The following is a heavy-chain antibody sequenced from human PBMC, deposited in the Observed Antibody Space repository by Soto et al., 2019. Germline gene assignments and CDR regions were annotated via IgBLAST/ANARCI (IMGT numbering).Heavy chain of an antibody. J-gene: IGHJ4*02. V-gene: IGHV3-33*01. CDR1: GFTFSSYG. D-gene: IGHD3-22*01. CDR2: IWYDGSNK. Sequence: ESGGGVVQPGRSLRLSCAASGFTFSSYGMHWVRQAPGKGLEWVAVIWYDGSNKYYADSVKGRFTISRDNSKNTLYLQMNSLRAEDTAVYYCARVGDSRGFDYWGQGTLVTVSS. CDR3: ARVGDSRGFDY.